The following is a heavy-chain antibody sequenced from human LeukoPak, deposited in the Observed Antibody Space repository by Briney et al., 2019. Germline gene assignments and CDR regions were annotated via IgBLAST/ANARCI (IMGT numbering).Heavy chain of an antibody. D-gene: IGHD3-9*01. Sequence: ASVKVSCKASGGTFSSYAVSWVRQAPGQGLEWMGGIIPIFGTANYAQKFQGRVTITADESTSTAYMELSSLRSEDTAVYYCASSAYDILTGYFDYWGQGTLVTVSS. CDR3: ASSAYDILTGYFDY. J-gene: IGHJ4*02. CDR2: IIPIFGTA. V-gene: IGHV1-69*13. CDR1: GGTFSSYA.